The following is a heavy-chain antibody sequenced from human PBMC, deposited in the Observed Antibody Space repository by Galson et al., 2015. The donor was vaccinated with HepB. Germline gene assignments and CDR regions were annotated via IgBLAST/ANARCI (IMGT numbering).Heavy chain of an antibody. CDR1: GFTFSSNH. Sequence: SLRLSCAASGFTFSSNHMSWVRQAAGKGLEWVSILYSGGNTYYADSVKGRFTISRDNSKNILYLQMSSLRAEDTAVYYCARMYGLGAYFFDYWGQGTLVTVSS. CDR3: ARMYGLGAYFFDY. CDR2: LYSGGNT. D-gene: IGHD3-10*01. V-gene: IGHV3-53*01. J-gene: IGHJ4*02.